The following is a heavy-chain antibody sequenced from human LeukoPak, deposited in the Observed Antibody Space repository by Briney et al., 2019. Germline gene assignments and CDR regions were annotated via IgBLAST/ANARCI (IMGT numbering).Heavy chain of an antibody. Sequence: ASVKVSCKASGYTFTGYFMHWVRQAPGQGLEWMGWINPNSGGTNYAQKFQGRVTMTRDTSISTAYMELSRLRSDDTAVYYCARGPWTYNWFDPWGQGTLVTVSS. CDR1: GYTFTGYF. D-gene: IGHD3/OR15-3a*01. CDR2: INPNSGGT. V-gene: IGHV1-2*02. CDR3: ARGPWTYNWFDP. J-gene: IGHJ5*02.